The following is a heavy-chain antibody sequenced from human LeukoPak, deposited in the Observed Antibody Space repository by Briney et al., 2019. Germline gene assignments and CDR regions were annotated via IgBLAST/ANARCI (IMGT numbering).Heavy chain of an antibody. Sequence: PGGSLRLSCAASEFIFSDYAMGWVRQAPGKGLEWVSTIDKTTYPTFYADSVKGRFTISRDNSKNTLYLQMNSLRTEDTAVYFCAKFEGATIPGWFNDYWGQEILVTVSS. CDR3: AKFEGATIPGWFNDY. CDR1: EFIFSDYA. V-gene: IGHV3-23*05. CDR2: IDKTTYPT. J-gene: IGHJ4*02. D-gene: IGHD6-19*01.